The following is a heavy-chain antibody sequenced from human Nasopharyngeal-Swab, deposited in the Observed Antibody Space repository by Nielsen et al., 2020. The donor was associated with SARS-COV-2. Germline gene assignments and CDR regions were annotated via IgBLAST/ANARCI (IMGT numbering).Heavy chain of an antibody. Sequence: GESLKISCAASGFTFSNYDMHWVRQATGKGLEWLSGINPAGVTYSPDSVTGRFTISRENAKNSLYLQMNSLIAEDTAVYFCARGTSTSPGIDYWGQGILVTVSS. J-gene: IGHJ4*02. CDR3: ARGTSTSPGIDY. D-gene: IGHD1-1*01. V-gene: IGHV3-13*01. CDR2: INPAGVT. CDR1: GFTFSNYD.